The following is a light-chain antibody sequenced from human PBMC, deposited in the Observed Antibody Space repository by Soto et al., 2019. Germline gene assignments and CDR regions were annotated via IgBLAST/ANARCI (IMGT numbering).Light chain of an antibody. CDR2: GAS. Sequence: EIVLTQSSGTLSLSPGERATLSCRASQSVSSNLAWYQQKPGQAPRLLIYGASTRATGIPARFSGSGSGTEFTLTISSLQSEDFAVYYCQQYNNWPPVTFGGGTKVDIK. CDR1: QSVSSN. J-gene: IGKJ4*01. V-gene: IGKV3-15*01. CDR3: QQYNNWPPVT.